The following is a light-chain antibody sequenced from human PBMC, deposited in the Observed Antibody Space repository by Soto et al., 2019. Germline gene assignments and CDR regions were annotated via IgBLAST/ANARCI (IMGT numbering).Light chain of an antibody. V-gene: IGKV3-15*01. CDR2: GAS. CDR1: QSVNNN. Sequence: EIVLPQSPGTLSLSPGERATLSCRASQSVNNNLAWYQQKLGQAPSVLIYGASTRATGIPARFTGSGSGTEFILTITSLQSEDSAVYYCQEYNTWPWTFGQGTKVDIK. J-gene: IGKJ1*01. CDR3: QEYNTWPWT.